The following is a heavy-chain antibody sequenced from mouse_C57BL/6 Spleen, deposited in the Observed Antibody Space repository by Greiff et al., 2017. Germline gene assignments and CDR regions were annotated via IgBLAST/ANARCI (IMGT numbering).Heavy chain of an antibody. CDR2: INPSSGYT. V-gene: IGHV1-4*01. CDR3: AREEEPDYFDY. Sequence: QVQLQQSGAELARPGASVKMSCKASGYTFTSYTMHWVKQRPGQGLEWIGYINPSSGYTKYNQKFKDKAQLTADKSSSTAYMQLSSLTSEDSAVYYCAREEEPDYFDYWGQGTTLTVSS. CDR1: GYTFTSYT. J-gene: IGHJ2*01.